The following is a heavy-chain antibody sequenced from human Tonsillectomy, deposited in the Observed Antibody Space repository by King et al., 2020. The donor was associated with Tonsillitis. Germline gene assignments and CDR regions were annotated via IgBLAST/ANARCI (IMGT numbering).Heavy chain of an antibody. CDR2: IIPILGKT. CDR1: GGTFSNYA. CDR3: ARARSIVGPSADGF. D-gene: IGHD1-26*01. Sequence: QLVQSGAEVKKPGSSVKVSCKTSGGTFSNYAFTWVRQAPGQGLEWMGRIIPILGKTNYAQNFQGRVTITADKPTSTVYMDLSSLRSEDTAIYYCARARSIVGPSADGFWGQGTQVTVSS. J-gene: IGHJ4*02. V-gene: IGHV1-69*04.